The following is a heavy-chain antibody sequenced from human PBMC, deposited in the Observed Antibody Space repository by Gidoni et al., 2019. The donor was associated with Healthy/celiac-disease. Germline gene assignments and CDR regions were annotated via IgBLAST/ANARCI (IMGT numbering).Heavy chain of an antibody. D-gene: IGHD3-3*01. CDR3: ARDDYDLWSGYSTYYYYGMDV. J-gene: IGHJ6*02. V-gene: IGHV1-18*04. CDR2: ISAYNGNT. Sequence: QVQLVQSGAEVKKPGASVKVSCKASGYTFTSYGISWVRQAPGQGLEWMGWISAYNGNTNYAQKLQGRVTMTTDTPTSTAYMELRSLRSDDTAVYYCARDDYDLWSGYSTYYYYGMDVWGQGTTVTVSS. CDR1: GYTFTSYG.